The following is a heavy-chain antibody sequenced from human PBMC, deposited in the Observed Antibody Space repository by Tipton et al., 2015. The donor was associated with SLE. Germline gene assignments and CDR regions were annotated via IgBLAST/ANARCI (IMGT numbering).Heavy chain of an antibody. V-gene: IGHV4-4*02. CDR3: ARVQAYEGFDP. CDR2: IHHSGST. Sequence: SLRLSCAVSGGSIRSSNWWSWVRQPPGKGLEWIGEIHHSGSTNSNPSLKSRITISLDKSNNHFSLKLSSVTAADTAVYYCARVQAYEGFDPWGQGTLVTVSS. CDR1: GGSIRSSNW. J-gene: IGHJ5*02. D-gene: IGHD3-16*01.